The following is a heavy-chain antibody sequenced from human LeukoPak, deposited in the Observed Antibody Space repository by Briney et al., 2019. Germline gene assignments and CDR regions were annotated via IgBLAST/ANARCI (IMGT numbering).Heavy chain of an antibody. Sequence: SETLSLTCSVSGGSISSYYWSWIRQPPGKGLEWIGYIYYTGSTNYNPSLESRATISIDTSKKQLSLKLRSVTAADTAVYYCARDRRESSKPKDASDICGQGTMVTVSS. D-gene: IGHD4-11*01. V-gene: IGHV4-59*01. CDR3: ARDRRESSKPKDASDI. CDR2: IYYTGST. CDR1: GGSISSYY. J-gene: IGHJ3*02.